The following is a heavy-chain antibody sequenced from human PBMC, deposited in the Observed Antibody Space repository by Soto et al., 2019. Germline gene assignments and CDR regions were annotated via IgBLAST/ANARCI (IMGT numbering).Heavy chain of an antibody. D-gene: IGHD6-13*01. CDR2: ISAYNGNT. CDR3: ASFSISATDPYGMDV. CDR1: GYSFTSYG. V-gene: IGHV1-18*01. Sequence: QVQLVQSGAEVKKPGASVKVTCKASGYSFTSYGISWVRQAPGQGLEWMGWISAYNGNTNYAQKLQGRVTMTTDTSTSTAYMELRSLRSDDTTVYYCASFSISATDPYGMDVWGQGTTVTVSS. J-gene: IGHJ6*02.